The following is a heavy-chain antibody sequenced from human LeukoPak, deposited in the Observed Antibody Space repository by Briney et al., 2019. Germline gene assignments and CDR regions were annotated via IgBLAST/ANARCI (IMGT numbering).Heavy chain of an antibody. CDR2: ISGSGGST. CDR1: GFTFSSYA. D-gene: IGHD3-3*01. J-gene: IGHJ6*04. V-gene: IGHV3-23*01. Sequence: GGSLRLSCAASGFTFSSYAMSWVRQAPGKGLEWVSAISGSGGSTYYADSVKGRFTISRDNSKNTLYLQMNSLRAEDTAVYYCAKDPDTYYDFWSGYYSPTWMDVWGKGTTVTVSS. CDR3: AKDPDTYYDFWSGYYSPTWMDV.